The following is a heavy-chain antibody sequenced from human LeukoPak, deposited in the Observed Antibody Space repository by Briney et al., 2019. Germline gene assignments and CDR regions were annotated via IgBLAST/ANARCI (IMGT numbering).Heavy chain of an antibody. CDR1: GGSISSYY. V-gene: IGHV4-59*01. D-gene: IGHD1-26*01. J-gene: IGHJ4*02. CDR2: IYYSGST. Sequence: PSETLSLTCTVSGGSISSYYWSWIRQPPGKGLEWIGYIYYSGSTNYNPSLKSRVTISVDTSKNQFSLKLSSVTAADTAVYYCARHRIRSRYSGSYYGSDYWGQGTLVTVSS. CDR3: ARHRIRSRYSGSYYGSDY.